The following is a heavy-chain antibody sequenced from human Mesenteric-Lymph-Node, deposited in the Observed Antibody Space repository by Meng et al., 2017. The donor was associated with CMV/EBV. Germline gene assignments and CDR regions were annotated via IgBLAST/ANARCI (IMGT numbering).Heavy chain of an antibody. CDR1: GFTFSSYW. V-gene: IGHV3-7*01. D-gene: IGHD3-10*01. J-gene: IGHJ4*02. CDR2: IKPDGSEK. Sequence: GESLKISCAASGFTFSSYWMTWVRQAPGKGLEWVANIKPDGSEKYYVDSLKGRFTISRDNAKRSLYLQMNSLRAEDTAVYYCARDSPWGYGFGESYWGPGTLVTVSS. CDR3: ARDSPWGYGFGESY.